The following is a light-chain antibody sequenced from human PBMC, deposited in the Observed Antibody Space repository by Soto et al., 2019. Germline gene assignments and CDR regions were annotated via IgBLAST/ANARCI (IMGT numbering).Light chain of an antibody. J-gene: IGKJ4*01. CDR2: GAS. CDR3: QQYGSSPLT. V-gene: IGKV3-20*01. Sequence: EIVLTQSPATLSWSPGERATLSFRASQSVSSYLAWYQQKPGQAPRLLIYGASSRATGIPDRFSGSGSGTDFTLTISRLEPEDFAVYYCQQYGSSPLTFGGGTKVDIK. CDR1: QSVSSY.